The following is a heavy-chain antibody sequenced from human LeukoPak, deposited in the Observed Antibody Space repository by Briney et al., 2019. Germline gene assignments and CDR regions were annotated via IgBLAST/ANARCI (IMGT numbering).Heavy chain of an antibody. CDR2: IYYSGST. J-gene: IGHJ4*02. Sequence: SETLSLTCTVSAGSISSSSYYWGWIRQPPGKGLEWIGSIYYSGSTYYNPSLKSRVTISVDTSKNQFSLKLSSVTAADTAVYYCARLYSSGYYYIDYWGQGTLVTVSS. CDR3: ARLYSSGYYYIDY. CDR1: AGSISSSSYY. V-gene: IGHV4-39*07. D-gene: IGHD3-22*01.